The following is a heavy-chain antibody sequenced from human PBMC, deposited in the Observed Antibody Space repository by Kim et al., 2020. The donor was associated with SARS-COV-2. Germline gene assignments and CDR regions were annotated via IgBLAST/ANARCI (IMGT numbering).Heavy chain of an antibody. D-gene: IGHD3-22*01. CDR3: ARRYYYDCFDY. Sequence: TYYNPSLKGRVTISVDTSKNQFSLKLSSVTAADTAVYYCARRYYYDCFDYWGQGTLVTVSS. J-gene: IGHJ4*02. CDR2: T. V-gene: IGHV4-39*01.